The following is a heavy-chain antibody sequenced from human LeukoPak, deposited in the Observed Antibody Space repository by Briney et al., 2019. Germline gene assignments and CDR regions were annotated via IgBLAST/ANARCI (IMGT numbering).Heavy chain of an antibody. D-gene: IGHD5-12*01. CDR1: GFLFSSFE. V-gene: IGHV3-48*03. CDR2: ISSSGITI. J-gene: IGHJ4*02. Sequence: PGGSLRLSCAASGFLFSSFEANWVRQAPGKGLEWVSYISSSGITIYYADSVKGRFTISRDNAKNSLYLQMNSLRAEDTAVYYCAREMGGYPFDYWGQGTLVTVSS. CDR3: AREMGGYPFDY.